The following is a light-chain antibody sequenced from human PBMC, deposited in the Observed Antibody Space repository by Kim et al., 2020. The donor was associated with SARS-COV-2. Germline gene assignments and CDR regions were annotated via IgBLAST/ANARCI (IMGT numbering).Light chain of an antibody. CDR2: QDI. CDR3: QAWDGRVV. Sequence: VSVSPGKTASITCSGDQLGDKYVCWYQQKPGQSPVLVIYQDIKRPSGIPERFSGSNSGNTATLTISGTQAMDEADYYCQAWDGRVVFGGGTQLTVL. CDR1: QLGDKY. V-gene: IGLV3-1*01. J-gene: IGLJ2*01.